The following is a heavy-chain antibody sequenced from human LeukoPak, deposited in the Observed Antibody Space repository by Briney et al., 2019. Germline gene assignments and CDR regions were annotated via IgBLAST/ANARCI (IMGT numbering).Heavy chain of an antibody. CDR3: ARDESILAVAGTGAFDI. D-gene: IGHD6-19*01. CDR2: TYYRSKWYN. Sequence: SQTLSLTCAISGDSVSRNTAGWNWIRQSPSRGLEWLGRTYYRSKWYNDYAVSVKSRITINPGTSKNQFSLQLNSVTPEDTAVYYFARDESILAVAGTGAFDIWGQGTMVTVSS. J-gene: IGHJ3*02. CDR1: GDSVSRNTAG. V-gene: IGHV6-1*01.